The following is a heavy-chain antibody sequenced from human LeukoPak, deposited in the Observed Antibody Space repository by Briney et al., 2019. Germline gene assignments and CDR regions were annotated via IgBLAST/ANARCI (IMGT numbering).Heavy chain of an antibody. CDR1: GSSFAAFW. D-gene: IGHD5-12*01. Sequence: GESLRISCQASGSSFAAFWINWVGQVPGKDPDLMGIIYPSDSDTRYSPSFQGQVTISADKSISTTYLQWSSLKASDTGMYYCARPSNSGYDFWGQGALVTVSS. V-gene: IGHV5-51*01. CDR2: IYPSDSDT. J-gene: IGHJ4*02. CDR3: ARPSNSGYDF.